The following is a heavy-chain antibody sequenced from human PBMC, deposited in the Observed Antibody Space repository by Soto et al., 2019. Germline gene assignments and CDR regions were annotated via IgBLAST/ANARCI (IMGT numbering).Heavy chain of an antibody. CDR2: ISWDGGST. V-gene: IGHV3-43*01. J-gene: IGHJ4*02. Sequence: EVQLVESGGVVVQPGGSLRLSCAASGFTFDDYTMHWVRQAPGKGLEWVSLISWDGGSTYYADSVKGRFTISRDNSKNSLYLQMNSLRTEDTALYYCAKDIRPFLLSVPYYWGQGTLVTVSS. CDR3: AKDIRPFLLSVPYY. CDR1: GFTFDDYT. D-gene: IGHD3-16*02.